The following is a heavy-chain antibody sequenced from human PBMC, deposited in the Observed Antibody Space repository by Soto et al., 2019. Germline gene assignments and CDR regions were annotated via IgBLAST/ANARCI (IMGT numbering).Heavy chain of an antibody. CDR2: MNPNSGNT. V-gene: IGHV1-8*02. D-gene: IGHD5-12*01. CDR3: ARGYNGYNPVYHFDS. Sequence: QVQLVQSGAEVKQPVASVKVSCKASGYTFTSYDISWVRQATGQGLEWMGWMNPNSGNTVYAQKCQGRVTLTTDTSISTAYMELSSLRSEDTAVYYCARGYNGYNPVYHFDSWGQGTLVTVSS. CDR1: GYTFTSYD. J-gene: IGHJ4*02.